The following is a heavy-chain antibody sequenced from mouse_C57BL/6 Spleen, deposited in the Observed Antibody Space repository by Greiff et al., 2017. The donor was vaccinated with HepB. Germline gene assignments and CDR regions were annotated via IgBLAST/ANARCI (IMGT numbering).Heavy chain of an antibody. D-gene: IGHD2-4*01. V-gene: IGHV3-6*01. CDR3: ASGNYDYAWFAY. CDR2: ISYDGSN. CDR1: GYSITSGYY. Sequence: EVKLMESGPGLVKPSQSLSLTCSVTGYSITSGYYWNWIRQFPGNKLEWMGYISYDGSNNYNPSLKNRISITRDTSKNQFFLKLNSVTTEDTATYYCASGNYDYAWFAYWGQGTLVTVSA. J-gene: IGHJ3*01.